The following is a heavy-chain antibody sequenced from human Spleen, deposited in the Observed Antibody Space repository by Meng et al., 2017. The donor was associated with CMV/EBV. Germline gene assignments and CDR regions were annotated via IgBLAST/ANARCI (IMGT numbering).Heavy chain of an antibody. D-gene: IGHD3-10*01. CDR3: ARLWFGDFVGWFDP. CDR2: LSCCSIYI. Sequence: GESLKISCAVSRFTFSIFISNWVRQAPGKGLEWVSSLSCCSIYIYYADSVEGRFTISRDNAKNSLYLQMNSLRAEDTAVYYCARLWFGDFVGWFDPWGQGTLVTVSS. J-gene: IGHJ5*02. V-gene: IGHV3-21*01. CDR1: RFTFSIFI.